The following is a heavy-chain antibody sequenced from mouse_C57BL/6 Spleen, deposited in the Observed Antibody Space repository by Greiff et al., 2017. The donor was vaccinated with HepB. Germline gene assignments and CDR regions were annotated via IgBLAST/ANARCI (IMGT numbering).Heavy chain of an antibody. CDR1: GYTFTDYE. CDR3: TRRAGAAMDY. V-gene: IGHV1-15*01. Sequence: QVQLQQSGAELVRPGASVTLSCKASGYTFTDYEMHWVKQTPVHGLEWIGAIDPETGGTAYNQKFKGKAILTADKSSSTAYMELRSLTSEDSAVYNCTRRAGAAMDYWGQGTSVTVSS. D-gene: IGHD3-1*01. CDR2: IDPETGGT. J-gene: IGHJ4*01.